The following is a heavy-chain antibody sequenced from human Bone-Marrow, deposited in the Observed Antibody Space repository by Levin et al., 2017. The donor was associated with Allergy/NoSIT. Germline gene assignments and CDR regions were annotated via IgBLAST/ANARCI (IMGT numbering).Heavy chain of an antibody. CDR2: INPNSGGT. CDR1: GYTFTGYY. Sequence: EASVKVSCKVSGYTFTGYYMHWVRQAPGQGLEWMGWINPNSGGTNYAQKFQGRVTMTRDTSISTAYMELSRLRSDDTAVYYCARVPRLMVYAMTALDIWGQGTMVTVSS. J-gene: IGHJ3*02. D-gene: IGHD2-8*01. CDR3: ARVPRLMVYAMTALDI. V-gene: IGHV1-2*02.